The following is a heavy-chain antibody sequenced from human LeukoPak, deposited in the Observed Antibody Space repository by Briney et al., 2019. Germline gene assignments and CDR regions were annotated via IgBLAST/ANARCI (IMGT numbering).Heavy chain of an antibody. CDR2: IRNDGSKD. D-gene: IGHD6-13*01. CDR1: GFTFSDFG. Sequence: GGSLRLSCAASGFTFSDFGMHWVRQAPGKGLEWVAFIRNDGSKDYYPDSVKGRFTISRDNSRTTLYLQMHSLRIEDTAVYYCVKGGSSSHNWFDPWGQGVLVTVSS. J-gene: IGHJ5*02. CDR3: VKGGSSSHNWFDP. V-gene: IGHV3-30*02.